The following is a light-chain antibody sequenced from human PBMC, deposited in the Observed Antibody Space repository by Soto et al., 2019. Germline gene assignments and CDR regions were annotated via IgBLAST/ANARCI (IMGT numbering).Light chain of an antibody. J-gene: IGKJ1*01. V-gene: IGKV3-20*01. CDR1: RSVSSIF. CDR2: GAS. Sequence: EIVLTQSPGTLSLSPGERATLSCRASRSVSSIFLAWYQQQPGHTPRLLIYGASSRATGIPDRFSGSGSGTDFTLTISRLEPEDFAVYYCQQYGGSPPTFGQGTRVEVK. CDR3: QQYGGSPPT.